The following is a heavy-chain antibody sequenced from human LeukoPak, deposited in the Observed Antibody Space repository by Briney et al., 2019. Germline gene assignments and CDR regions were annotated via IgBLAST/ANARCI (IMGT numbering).Heavy chain of an antibody. J-gene: IGHJ4*02. Sequence: GSLRLSYAGSGFTFRSYGLPWVRQAPGKGLEWVAVISYDGSNKYYADSVKGRFTISRDNSKNTLCLQMNSLRAEDTAVYYCAKGYSYADYWGQGTLVTVSS. D-gene: IGHD5-18*01. V-gene: IGHV3-30*18. CDR2: ISYDGSNK. CDR1: GFTFRSYG. CDR3: AKGYSYADY.